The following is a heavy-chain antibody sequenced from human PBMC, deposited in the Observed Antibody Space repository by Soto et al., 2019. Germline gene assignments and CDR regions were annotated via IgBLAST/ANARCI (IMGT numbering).Heavy chain of an antibody. J-gene: IGHJ4*02. V-gene: IGHV4-34*01. CDR1: GGSFSGYY. CDR3: XXXXXXXXXXGRCYSDIXIFDY. CDR2: INHSGST. Sequence: QVQLQQWGAGLLKPSETLSLICAVYGGSFSGYYWSWIRQPPGKGLEWIGEINHSGSTNYNPSLKSRVTVSVDTSKNQFSLXLXXXXXXXXXXXXXXXXXXXXXXXGRCYSDIXIFDYWGQGILVTVSS. D-gene: IGHD2-15*01.